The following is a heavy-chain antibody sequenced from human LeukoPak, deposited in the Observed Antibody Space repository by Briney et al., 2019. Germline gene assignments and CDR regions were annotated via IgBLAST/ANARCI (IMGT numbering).Heavy chain of an antibody. V-gene: IGHV4-39*07. CDR3: AREDTAMVYSFDY. D-gene: IGHD5-18*01. Sequence: SETLSLTCTVSGGSISSSSYYWGWIRQPPGKGLGWIGSIYYSGSTYYNPSLKSRVTISVDTSKNQFSLKLSSVTAADTAVYYCAREDTAMVYSFDYWGQGTLVTVSS. CDR2: IYYSGST. J-gene: IGHJ4*02. CDR1: GGSISSSSYY.